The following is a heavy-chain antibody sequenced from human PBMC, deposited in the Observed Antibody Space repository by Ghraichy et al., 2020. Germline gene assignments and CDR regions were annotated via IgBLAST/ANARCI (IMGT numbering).Heavy chain of an antibody. J-gene: IGHJ6*02. V-gene: IGHV1-69*13. Sequence: SSVKVSCKASGGTLSNFVLNWVRQAPGQGLEWMGGIIPIFGTTTYAHMFQDRVVISADESTSTAYMDLSSLKSEDTAVYYCAGVGAIFGPVNPLAGGMDVWGQGTTVTVTS. CDR3: AGVGAIFGPVNPLAGGMDV. D-gene: IGHD3/OR15-3a*01. CDR2: IIPIFGTT. CDR1: GGTLSNFV.